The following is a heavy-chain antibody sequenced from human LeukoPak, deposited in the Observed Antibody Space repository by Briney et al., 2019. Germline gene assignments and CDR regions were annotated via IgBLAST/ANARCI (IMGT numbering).Heavy chain of an antibody. Sequence: VASVKVSCKASGYTFTGYYMHWVRQAPGQGLEWMGWINPNSGGTNYAQKFQGRVTMTRDTSISTAYMELSSLRSEDTAVYYCARMGRYCSSTSCSPLGYWGQGTLVTVSS. J-gene: IGHJ4*02. D-gene: IGHD2-2*01. CDR3: ARMGRYCSSTSCSPLGY. CDR1: GYTFTGYY. V-gene: IGHV1-2*02. CDR2: INPNSGGT.